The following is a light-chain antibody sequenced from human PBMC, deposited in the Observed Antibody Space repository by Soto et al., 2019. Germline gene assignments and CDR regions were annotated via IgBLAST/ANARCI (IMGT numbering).Light chain of an antibody. J-gene: IGKJ1*01. CDR2: GAS. CDR3: QQYGSSPR. CDR1: QSVSSSS. V-gene: IGKV3-20*01. Sequence: EIVLTQSPGTLSLSPGERATLSCRASQSVSSSSLAWYQQKPGQAPRLLIYGASKRATGIPDRFSGSGSGTDFTLTISRLEPEDFAVFYCQQYGSSPRFGQGTKVEIK.